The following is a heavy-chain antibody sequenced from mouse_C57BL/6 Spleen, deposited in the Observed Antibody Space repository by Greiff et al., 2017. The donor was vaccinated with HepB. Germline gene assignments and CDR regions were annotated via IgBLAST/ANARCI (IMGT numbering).Heavy chain of an antibody. D-gene: IGHD2-3*01. CDR2: IYPRDGST. CDR1: GYTFTSYD. V-gene: IGHV1-85*01. CDR3: ARSDVYYSHFDY. Sequence: VMLVESGPELVKPGASVKLSCKASGYTFTSYDINWVKQRPGQGLEWIGRIYPRDGSTKYNEKFKGKATLTVDTSSSTAYMELHILTSEDSAVYFCARSDVYYSHFDYWGQGTTLTVSS. J-gene: IGHJ2*01.